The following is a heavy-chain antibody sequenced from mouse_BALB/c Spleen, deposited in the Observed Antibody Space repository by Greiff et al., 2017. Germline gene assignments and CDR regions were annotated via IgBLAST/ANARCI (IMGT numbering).Heavy chain of an antibody. D-gene: IGHD2-1*01. CDR1: GYAFTNYL. V-gene: IGHV1-54*01. Sequence: QVQLKESGAELVRPGTSVKVSCKASGYAFTNYLIEWVKQRPGQGLEWIGVINPGSGGTNYNEKFKGKATLTADKSSSTAYMQLSSLTSDDSAVYFCARRYGNYAPAYWGQGTLVTVSA. CDR2: INPGSGGT. CDR3: ARRYGNYAPAY. J-gene: IGHJ3*01.